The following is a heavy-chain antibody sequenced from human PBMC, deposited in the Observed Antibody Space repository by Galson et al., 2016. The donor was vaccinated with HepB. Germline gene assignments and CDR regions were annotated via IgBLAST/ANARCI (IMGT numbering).Heavy chain of an antibody. CDR1: GGTFSSYG. J-gene: IGHJ3*02. CDR2: IIPRFRTA. CDR3: ARDRPLGLTHDAFDI. Sequence: SVKVSCKASGGTFSSYGISWVRQAPGQGLEWMGGIIPRFRTANYAQKFQGRVTITADKSASTAYMELSSLRSEDTAVYYCARDRPLGLTHDAFDIWGQGTMVTVSS. V-gene: IGHV1-69*06. D-gene: IGHD1-26*01.